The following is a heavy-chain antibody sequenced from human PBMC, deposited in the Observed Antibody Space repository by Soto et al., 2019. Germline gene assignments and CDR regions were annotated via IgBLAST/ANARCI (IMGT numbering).Heavy chain of an antibody. CDR3: ARGYGDYDPFDY. J-gene: IGHJ4*02. Sequence: SETLSLTCTVSGGSISSYYWSWIRQPPGKGLEWIGYIYYSGSTNYNPSLKSRVTISVDTSKNQFSLKLSSVTAADTAVYYCARGYGDYDPFDYWGQGTLVTVSS. D-gene: IGHD4-17*01. CDR1: GGSISSYY. V-gene: IGHV4-59*01. CDR2: IYYSGST.